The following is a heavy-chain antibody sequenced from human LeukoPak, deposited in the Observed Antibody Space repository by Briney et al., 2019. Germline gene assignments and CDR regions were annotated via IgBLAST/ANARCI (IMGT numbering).Heavy chain of an antibody. Sequence: GGSLRLSCAASGFSVSNNYMSWVRQAPGKRLEWVSVIYSGDITYYTDSVKGRFTISRDNSKNTLYLQMNSLRAEDTAVYYCAGYSSGSFDYWGQGTLVTVSS. CDR2: IYSGDIT. V-gene: IGHV3-53*01. D-gene: IGHD6-19*01. CDR3: AGYSSGSFDY. CDR1: GFSVSNNY. J-gene: IGHJ4*02.